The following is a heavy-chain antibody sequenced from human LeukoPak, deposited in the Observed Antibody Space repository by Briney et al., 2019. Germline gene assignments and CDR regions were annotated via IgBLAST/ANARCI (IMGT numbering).Heavy chain of an antibody. D-gene: IGHD2-2*01. CDR2: ISAYNGNT. CDR3: XXXXXYCSSTSCPPFDY. Sequence: PGGSLRLSCAASGFTFTSYGISWVRQAPGQGLEWMGWISAYNGNTNYAQKLQGRVTMTTDTSTSTAYMELRSLRSDDTAVYYXXXXXXYCSSTSCPPFDYWGQGTLVTVSS. CDR1: GFTFTSYG. J-gene: IGHJ4*02. V-gene: IGHV1-18*01.